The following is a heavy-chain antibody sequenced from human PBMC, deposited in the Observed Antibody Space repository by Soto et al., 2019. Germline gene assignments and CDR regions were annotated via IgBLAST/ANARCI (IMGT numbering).Heavy chain of an antibody. V-gene: IGHV3-64*01. Sequence: EAQLVESGGGLVQPGGSLRLSCAASGFTFSNYAMHWVRQAPGKGLEYVSGISNNGAHTDYAKSVKGRFTISRDNSENTLYLQMGSLRAEDMALYYCARRGYGSRWPNVYMDVWGKGTTVTVT. D-gene: IGHD6-13*01. CDR3: ARRGYGSRWPNVYMDV. J-gene: IGHJ6*03. CDR1: GFTFSNYA. CDR2: ISNNGAHT.